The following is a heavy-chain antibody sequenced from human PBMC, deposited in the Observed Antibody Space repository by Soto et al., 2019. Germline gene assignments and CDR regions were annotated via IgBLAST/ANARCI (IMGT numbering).Heavy chain of an antibody. Sequence: QLQLQESGSGLVKPSQTLSLTCAVSGGSISSGGYSWSWIRQPPGKGLEWIGYTYHSGSTYYNPSLKSRVTISVDRSKNQFSLKLSSVTAADTAVYYCARAGYYDSSGYSTIWFDPWGQGTLVTVSS. CDR2: TYHSGST. V-gene: IGHV4-30-2*01. J-gene: IGHJ5*02. CDR1: GGSISSGGYS. CDR3: ARAGYYDSSGYSTIWFDP. D-gene: IGHD3-22*01.